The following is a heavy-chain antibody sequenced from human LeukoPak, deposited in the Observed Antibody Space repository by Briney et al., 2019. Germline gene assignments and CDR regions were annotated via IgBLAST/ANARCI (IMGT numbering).Heavy chain of an antibody. Sequence: ASVKVSCKASGFTFTSSAMQWVRQAPGQGLEWMGWISAYNGNTNYAQKLQGRVTMTTDTSTSTAYMELRSLRSDDTAVYYCARDSSGYLLDYWGQGTLVTVSS. J-gene: IGHJ4*02. CDR2: ISAYNGNT. V-gene: IGHV1-18*01. CDR1: GFTFTSSA. CDR3: ARDSSGYLLDY. D-gene: IGHD3-22*01.